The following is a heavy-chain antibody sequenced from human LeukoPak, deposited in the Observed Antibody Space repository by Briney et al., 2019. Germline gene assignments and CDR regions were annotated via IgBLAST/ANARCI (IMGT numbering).Heavy chain of an antibody. V-gene: IGHV4-59*08. CDR2: IYYSGST. CDR3: ARAGIDIETAGTIHNWFDP. J-gene: IGHJ5*02. CDR1: GGSIXXYY. D-gene: IGHD6-13*01. Sequence: RXSEXXSLTCSVAGGSIXXYYWKXXRXXPGKXLEXVGXIYYSGSTYYNPSLKSRVSISVDTSKNQFSLKLSSVTAADTAVYFCARAGIDIETAGTIHNWFDPWGQGTQVTVSS.